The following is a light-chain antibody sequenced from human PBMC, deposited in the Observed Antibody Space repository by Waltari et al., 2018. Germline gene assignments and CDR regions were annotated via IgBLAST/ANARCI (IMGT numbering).Light chain of an antibody. Sequence: DIQMTQSPSSLSASVGDRVTITCRASQGISNYLAWYHQKPGKVPKLLIYAPSTLQSGVPSRFSVSGSGTDFTLTISSLQPEDVATYYCQKYNSAPPLTFGGGTKVEIK. J-gene: IGKJ4*01. V-gene: IGKV1-27*01. CDR3: QKYNSAPPLT. CDR1: QGISNY. CDR2: APS.